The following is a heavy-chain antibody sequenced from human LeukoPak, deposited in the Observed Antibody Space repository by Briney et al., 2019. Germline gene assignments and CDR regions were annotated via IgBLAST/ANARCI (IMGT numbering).Heavy chain of an antibody. V-gene: IGHV4-61*02. CDR2: IYTSGST. CDR3: AGGAYDFWSGYPY. J-gene: IGHJ4*02. Sequence: SETLSLTCTVSGGSISSGSYYWSWIRQPAGKGLEWIGRIYTSGSTNYNPALKSRVTISVDTSKNQFSLKLSSVTAADTAVYYCAGGAYDFWSGYPYWGQGTLVTVSS. CDR1: GGSISSGSYY. D-gene: IGHD3-3*01.